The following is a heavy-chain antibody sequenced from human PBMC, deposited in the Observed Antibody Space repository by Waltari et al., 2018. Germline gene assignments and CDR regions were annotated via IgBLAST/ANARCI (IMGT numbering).Heavy chain of an antibody. CDR3: ARAKENWGRNAFDI. V-gene: IGHV4-4*07. CDR1: GDSISHYY. J-gene: IGHJ3*02. Sequence: QVQLQESGPGLVKPSETLSLTCTVSGDSISHYYWSWIRQPAGKGLEWIGRFYNSGTPYYNPSLKSRVTMSVDTSNNQFSLKLDSVTAADTAVYYCARAKENWGRNAFDIWGQGTVLTVSS. D-gene: IGHD7-27*01. CDR2: FYNSGTP.